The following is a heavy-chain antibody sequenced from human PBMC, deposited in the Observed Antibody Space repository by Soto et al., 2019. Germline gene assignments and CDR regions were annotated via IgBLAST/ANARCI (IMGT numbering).Heavy chain of an antibody. Sequence: QVQLVESGGGVVHPERSLRLSCSASEFTFSSYAMHWVRQAPGKGLEWVAGISYDGGHKFYGDSVRGRFTISRDSSKTPVFLQMNSLRPEDTAAYYCARVKTDYSNPRGPFFFYGMDVWGQGTKVTVSS. CDR1: EFTFSSYA. J-gene: IGHJ6*02. CDR3: ARVKTDYSNPRGPFFFYGMDV. CDR2: ISYDGGHK. V-gene: IGHV3-30-3*01. D-gene: IGHD4-4*01.